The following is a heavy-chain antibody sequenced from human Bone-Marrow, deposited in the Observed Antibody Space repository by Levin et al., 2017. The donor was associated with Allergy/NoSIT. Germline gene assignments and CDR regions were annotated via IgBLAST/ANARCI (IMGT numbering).Heavy chain of an antibody. CDR2: IKHDGSKI. CDR1: GGNIDAHW. Sequence: PGGSLRLSCAASGGNIDAHWMSWVRQAPGKGLEWVANIKHDGSKIYYVDSVEGRFTISRDNAKNSLSLQMNSLRVEDTAVYYCARELLHFMDVWGKGTTVTVSS. CDR3: ARELLHFMDV. V-gene: IGHV3-7*03. J-gene: IGHJ6*03. D-gene: IGHD2-15*01.